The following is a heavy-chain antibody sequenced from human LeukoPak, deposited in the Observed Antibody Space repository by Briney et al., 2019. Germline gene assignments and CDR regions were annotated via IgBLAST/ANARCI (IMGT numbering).Heavy chain of an antibody. CDR3: AKDGHSYGSGLDY. V-gene: IGHV3-23*01. D-gene: IGHD3-10*01. Sequence: PGGSLRLSCAASGFTFTRYSMSWIRQAPGKGLEWVSAISGSGGSTYYADSVKGRFTISRDNSKNTLYLQMNSLRAEDTAVYYCAKDGHSYGSGLDYWGQGPLVTVSS. CDR1: GFTFTRYS. J-gene: IGHJ4*02. CDR2: ISGSGGST.